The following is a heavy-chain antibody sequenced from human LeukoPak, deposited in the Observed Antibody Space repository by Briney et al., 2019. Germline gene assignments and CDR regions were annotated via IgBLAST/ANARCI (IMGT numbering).Heavy chain of an antibody. CDR1: GGSFSGYY. CDR2: VNHGGST. D-gene: IGHD1-7*01. V-gene: IGHV4-34*01. CDR3: ARGLVTGTTLN. J-gene: IGHJ4*02. Sequence: SETLSLTCAVYGGSFSGYYWSWIRQPPGKGLEWIGEVNHGGSTNYNPSLKSRVTISVDTSKNQVSLKLSSVAAADTAVYYCARGLVTGTTLNWGQGTLVTVSS.